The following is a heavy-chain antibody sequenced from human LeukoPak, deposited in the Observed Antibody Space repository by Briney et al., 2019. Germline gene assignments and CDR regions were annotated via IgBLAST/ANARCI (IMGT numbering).Heavy chain of an antibody. V-gene: IGHV3-23*01. CDR1: GFTFSSYA. J-gene: IGHJ4*02. D-gene: IGHD3-3*01. Sequence: PGGSLRLSCAASGFTFSSYAMSWVRQAPGQGLEWVSAISGSGGSTYYADSVKGRFTISRDNSKNTLYLQMNSLRAEDTAVYYCAEAEYYDFWSGSYYFDYWGQGTLVTVSS. CDR3: AEAEYYDFWSGSYYFDY. CDR2: ISGSGGST.